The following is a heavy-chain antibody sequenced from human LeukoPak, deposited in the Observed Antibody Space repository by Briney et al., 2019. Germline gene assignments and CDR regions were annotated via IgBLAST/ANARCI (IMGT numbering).Heavy chain of an antibody. V-gene: IGHV3-30*01. CDR2: ISYDGTSK. CDR3: ARVYYSGSGSYGGFHY. CDR1: GTTFSHHD. Sequence: GGSLRLSCAVSGTTFSHHDMHWVRQAPGKGLEWVAVISYDGTSKYYADSVKGRFTFSRDNSENTLYLQMNSLRPEDAAVYYCARVYYSGSGSYGGFHYWGQGTLVTVSS. D-gene: IGHD3-10*01. J-gene: IGHJ4*02.